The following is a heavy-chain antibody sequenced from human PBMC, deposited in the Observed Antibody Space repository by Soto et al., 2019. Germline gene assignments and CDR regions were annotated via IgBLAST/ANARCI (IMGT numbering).Heavy chain of an antibody. D-gene: IGHD2-21*02. V-gene: IGHV1-69*14. J-gene: IGHJ6*02. Sequence: QVQLVQSGAEVKKPGSSVKVSCKASGGTFSSYAISWVRQAPGQGLEWMGGFIPIFGAADYAQNFQGRVTMAAGKSRSTASIELSSLRSKETAVYYCASPRDKYDCSGMDICGQGTTVTVSS. CDR2: FIPIFGAA. CDR1: GGTFSSYA. CDR3: ASPRDKYDCSGMDI.